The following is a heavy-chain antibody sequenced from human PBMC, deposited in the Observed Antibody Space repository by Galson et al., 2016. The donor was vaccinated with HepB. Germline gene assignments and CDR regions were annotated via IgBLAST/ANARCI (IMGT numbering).Heavy chain of an antibody. J-gene: IGHJ4*02. Sequence: SLRLSCAASGFVFSSYSMNWVRQAPGKGLESIAYISTSATTKYYADSVRGRFTVSRDNVNNVLFLQMTNLRDEDTAVYYCARVEAYGYGDTRWPDYWSQGTLVTVSS. D-gene: IGHD4-17*01. CDR2: ISTSATTK. CDR3: ARVEAYGYGDTRWPDY. V-gene: IGHV3-48*02. CDR1: GFVFSSYS.